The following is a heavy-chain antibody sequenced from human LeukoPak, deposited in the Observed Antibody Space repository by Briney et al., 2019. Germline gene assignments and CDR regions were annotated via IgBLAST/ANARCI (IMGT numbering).Heavy chain of an antibody. CDR1: GLSFSNYW. CDR3: ASAYTYVRLGDH. V-gene: IGHV3-74*01. Sequence: GGSLRLSREVSGLSFSNYWMHWVRQAPGKGLVWVARTNLHGTAVDYADSVKGRFIISRGNAKNTLFLQMNSLRVEDTAVYYCASAYTYVRLGDHSGQGTLVTVSS. CDR2: TNLHGTAV. D-gene: IGHD3-16*01. J-gene: IGHJ4*02.